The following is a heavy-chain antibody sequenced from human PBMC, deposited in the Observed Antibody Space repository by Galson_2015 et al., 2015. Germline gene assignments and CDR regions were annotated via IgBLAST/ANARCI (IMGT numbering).Heavy chain of an antibody. V-gene: IGHV3-48*02. CDR1: GFTFSSYS. Sequence: SLRLSCAASGFTFSSYSMNWVRQAPGKGLEWVSYISSSSSTIYYADSVKGRFTISRDNAKNSLYLQMNSLRDEDTAVYYCARDNLNFGMTTVTNPLGYYYYGMDVWGQGTTVTVSS. CDR3: ARDNLNFGMTTVTNPLGYYYYGMDV. J-gene: IGHJ6*02. D-gene: IGHD4-17*01. CDR2: ISSSSSTI.